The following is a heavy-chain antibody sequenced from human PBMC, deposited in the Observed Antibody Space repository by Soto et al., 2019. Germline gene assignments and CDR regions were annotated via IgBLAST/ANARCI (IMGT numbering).Heavy chain of an antibody. D-gene: IGHD6-19*01. CDR2: VFHSGST. Sequence: PSETLSLTCTVSGGSISSGGYSWSWIRQPPGKGLEWIGYVFHSGSTYYSPSLKSRVTISVDGSKNQFSLKLSSVTAADTAVYYCARVSSGWYPYYFDYWGQGTLVTVSS. V-gene: IGHV4-30-2*01. J-gene: IGHJ4*02. CDR1: GGSISSGGYS. CDR3: ARVSSGWYPYYFDY.